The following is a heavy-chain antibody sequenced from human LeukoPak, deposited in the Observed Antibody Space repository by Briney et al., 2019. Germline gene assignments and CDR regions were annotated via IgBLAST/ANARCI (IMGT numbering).Heavy chain of an antibody. J-gene: IGHJ6*02. CDR2: INPNSGGT. Sequence: ASVKVSCKASGYTFTGYYMHWVRQAPGQGPAWMGWINPNSGGTNYAQKFQGRVTMTRDTSISTAYMELSRLRSDDTAVYYCARGPPHYSSSWYVYYYYYYGMDVWGQGTTVTVSS. CDR3: ARGPPHYSSSWYVYYYYYYGMDV. CDR1: GYTFTGYY. D-gene: IGHD6-13*01. V-gene: IGHV1-2*02.